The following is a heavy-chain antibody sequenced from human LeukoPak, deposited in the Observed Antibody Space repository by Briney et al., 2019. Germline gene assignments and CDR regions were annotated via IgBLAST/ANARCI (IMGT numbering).Heavy chain of an antibody. Sequence: GESLKISCKGSGYIFTNYWIGWVRQMPGKGLEWMGIIYPGDSDTRYSPSFQGQVTISADKSISTAYLQWSSLKASDTAMYYCATHSRSMLWDYWGQGTLVTVSS. CDR3: ATHSRSMLWDY. CDR2: IYPGDSDT. D-gene: IGHD2-8*01. J-gene: IGHJ4*02. CDR1: GYIFTNYW. V-gene: IGHV5-51*01.